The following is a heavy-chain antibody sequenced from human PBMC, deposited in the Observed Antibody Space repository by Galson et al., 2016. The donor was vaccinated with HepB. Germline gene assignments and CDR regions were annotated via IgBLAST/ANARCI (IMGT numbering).Heavy chain of an antibody. J-gene: IGHJ4*02. CDR2: INVRNGNT. CDR1: CYTFTNYP. D-gene: IGHD1-26*01. V-gene: IGHV1-18*04. Sequence: SVKVSCKASCYTFTNYPISWVRQAPGQGLEWMGWINVRNGNTNYGQNLQGRLTMTTDTSTSTAYMELRSLRSDDTAVYFCARVGRWELRDFDYWGQGTLVTVSS. CDR3: ARVGRWELRDFDY.